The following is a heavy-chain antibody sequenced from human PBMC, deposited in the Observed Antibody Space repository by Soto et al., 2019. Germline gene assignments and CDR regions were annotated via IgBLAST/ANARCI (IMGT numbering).Heavy chain of an antibody. CDR1: GFSFSNYA. CDR2: ISGSSSNI. V-gene: IGHV3-48*01. CDR3: ARDPSRGSEWARYLDL. Sequence: EVQLVESGGGLVQPGGSLRLSCAASGFSFSNYAMDWVRQAPGKGLEWVSYISGSSSNIRYAASVKGRFTISRDNARSSGYLQMNSRSADDPAVYYSARDPSRGSEWARYLDLWGRGTLVTVGS. D-gene: IGHD1-26*01. J-gene: IGHJ2*01.